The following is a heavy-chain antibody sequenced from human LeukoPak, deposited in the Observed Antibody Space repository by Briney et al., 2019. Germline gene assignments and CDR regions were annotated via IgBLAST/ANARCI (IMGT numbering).Heavy chain of an antibody. J-gene: IGHJ3*02. V-gene: IGHV3-48*03. CDR1: GFSLRSSE. CDR3: ARNYGDYLDGFDI. CDR2: INSADNVE. D-gene: IGHD4-17*01. Sequence: GSLRLSCAASGFSLRSSEMNWVRQAPGKGPEWVAHINSADNVEYYTDSVKGRFTISRDNAKNSLYLQMNSLRDEDTAVYYCARNYGDYLDGFDIWGQGTMVTVSS.